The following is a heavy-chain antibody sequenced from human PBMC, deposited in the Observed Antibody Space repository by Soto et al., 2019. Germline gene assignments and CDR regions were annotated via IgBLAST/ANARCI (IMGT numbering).Heavy chain of an antibody. D-gene: IGHD4-17*01. J-gene: IGHJ4*02. V-gene: IGHV4-31*01. CDR2: IYYSGST. CDR3: ARHRSDYGTD. CDR1: GGSISSGGFY. Sequence: QVQLQESGPGLVKPSQTLSLTCTVSGGSISSGGFYWSWIRQHPGKGLEWIGYIYYSGSTFYNPSLKXXIXIXXDTSKNQFSLKLSSVTAADTAVYYCARHRSDYGTDWGQGTLVTVSS.